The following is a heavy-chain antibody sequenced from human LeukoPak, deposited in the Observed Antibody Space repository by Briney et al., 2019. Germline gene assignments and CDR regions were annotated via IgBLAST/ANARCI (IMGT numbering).Heavy chain of an antibody. CDR3: ARDTQYCYYTMDL. CDR1: GFTFSIYA. J-gene: IGHJ6*02. D-gene: IGHD2/OR15-2a*01. Sequence: GGSLRLSCAASGFTFSIYAMHWVRQAPGKGLEWVAVISYDGSNKYYADSVKGRFSISRDNSKNTLYLQMNSLRAEDTAVYYCARDTQYCYYTMDLGGQGTRVTVSS. CDR2: ISYDGSNK. V-gene: IGHV3-30-3*01.